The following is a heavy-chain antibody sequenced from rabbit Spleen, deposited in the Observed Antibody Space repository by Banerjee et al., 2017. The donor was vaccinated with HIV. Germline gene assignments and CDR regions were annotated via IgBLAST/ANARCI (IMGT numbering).Heavy chain of an antibody. D-gene: IGHD1-1*01. Sequence: QEQLVESGGGLVKPEGSLKLSCTASGFSFSNKAVMCWVRQAPGKGLEWIACIYNGGDNNRWYASWAKGRFTISKTSSTTVTLQMTSLTGADTATYFCARDTSSSFSSYGMDLWGPGTLVTVS. V-gene: IGHV1S45*01. J-gene: IGHJ6*01. CDR3: ARDTSSSFSSYGMDL. CDR2: IYNGGDNNR. CDR1: GFSFSNKAV.